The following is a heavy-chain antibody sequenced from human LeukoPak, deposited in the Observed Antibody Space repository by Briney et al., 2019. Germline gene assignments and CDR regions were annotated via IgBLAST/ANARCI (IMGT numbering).Heavy chain of an antibody. V-gene: IGHV6-1*01. CDR3: ARWASPVVVVAATPSGFDY. CDR1: GDSVSSNSAA. CDR2: TYYRSKWYN. D-gene: IGHD2-15*01. Sequence: SQTLSLTCAISGDSVSSNSAAWNWIRQSPSRGLEWLGRTYYRSKWYNDYAVSVKSRITINPDTSKNQFSLQLNSVTPEDTAVYYCARWASPVVVVAATPSGFDYWGQGTLVTVSS. J-gene: IGHJ4*02.